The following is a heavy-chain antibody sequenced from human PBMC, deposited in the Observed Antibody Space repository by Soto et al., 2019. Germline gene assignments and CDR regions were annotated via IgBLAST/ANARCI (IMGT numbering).Heavy chain of an antibody. CDR2: IYYSGST. Sequence: SETLSIASTVSGGCLGRSNYSWGWIRQPPGKGLEWIGSIYYSGSTYYNPSLKSRVTISVDTPKNQFSLNLGSVTAADTAVYYCARLARYYAAGSYPYSFHYWGPGTLLT. V-gene: IGHV4-39*01. CDR1: GGCLGRSNYS. D-gene: IGHD3-16*01. J-gene: IGHJ4*02. CDR3: ARLARYYAAGSYPYSFHY.